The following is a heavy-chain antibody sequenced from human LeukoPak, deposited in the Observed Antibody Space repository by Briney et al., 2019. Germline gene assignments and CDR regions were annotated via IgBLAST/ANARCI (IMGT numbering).Heavy chain of an antibody. V-gene: IGHV4-59*12. D-gene: IGHD3-22*01. CDR1: GGSISSYY. CDR3: AKYDSSGSDAFDI. Sequence: SETLSLTCTVSGGSISSYYWSWIRQPPGKGLEWIGYIYYSGSTNYNPSLKSRVTISVDTPKNQFSLKLSSVTAADTAVYYCAKYDSSGSDAFDIWGQGTMVTVSS. CDR2: IYYSGST. J-gene: IGHJ3*02.